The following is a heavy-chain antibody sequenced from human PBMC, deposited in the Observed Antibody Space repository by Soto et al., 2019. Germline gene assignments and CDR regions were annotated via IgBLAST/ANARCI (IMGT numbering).Heavy chain of an antibody. CDR3: ARVYYYDSSGNAFDI. CDR1: GYTFTNYY. J-gene: IGHJ3*02. Sequence: GASVKVSCKTSGYTFTNYYMHWVRQAPGQGLEWMGIIKCSGGNTAYAQKFQGRITMTRNTSISTAYMELSSLRSDDTAVYYCARVYYYDSSGNAFDIWGQGTMVT. V-gene: IGHV1-46*01. CDR2: IKCSGGNT. D-gene: IGHD3-22*01.